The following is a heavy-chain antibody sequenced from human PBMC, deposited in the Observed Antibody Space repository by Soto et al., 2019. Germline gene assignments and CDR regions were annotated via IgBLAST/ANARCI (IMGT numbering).Heavy chain of an antibody. J-gene: IGHJ5*02. V-gene: IGHV4-61*08. CDR2: IYYGGTT. Sequence: PSETLSLTRTVSGGSIKSGGYSWTWIRQSPGKGMEWVGYIYYGGTTSYNPSLKSRDSISLETSQSQFSLRLTSVTAADTAVFYCARLGAYHQPLDPGAPGTLVTVSS. CDR3: ARLGAYHQPLDP. D-gene: IGHD3-16*01. CDR1: GGSIKSGGYS.